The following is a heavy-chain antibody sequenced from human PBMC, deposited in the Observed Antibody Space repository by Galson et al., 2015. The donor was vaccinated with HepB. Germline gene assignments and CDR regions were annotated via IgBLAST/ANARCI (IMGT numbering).Heavy chain of an antibody. CDR3: ARLQSFNSGWYPDY. D-gene: IGHD6-19*01. V-gene: IGHV4-61*03. CDR1: GGSVNTGSYY. J-gene: IGHJ4*02. Sequence: ETLSLTCAVSGGSVNTGSYYWSWIRQPPGKGLEWIGHIYYSGSTNYNPSLKSRVTMSLDMSKNHFSLKLTSVTAADTAVYYCARLQSFNSGWYPDYWSQGTLVTVSS. CDR2: IYYSGST.